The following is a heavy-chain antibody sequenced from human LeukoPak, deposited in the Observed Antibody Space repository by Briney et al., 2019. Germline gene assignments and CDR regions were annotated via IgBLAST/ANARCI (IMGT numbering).Heavy chain of an antibody. D-gene: IGHD5-18*01. CDR2: INAGNGNT. J-gene: IGHJ4*02. Sequence: ASVKVSCKASGYTFTCYAMHWVRQAPGQRLEWMGWINAGNGNTKYSQKFQGRVTITRDTSASTAYMELSSLRSEDTAVYYCARGTWIQLWHFDYWGQGTLVTVSS. V-gene: IGHV1-3*01. CDR1: GYTFTCYA. CDR3: ARGTWIQLWHFDY.